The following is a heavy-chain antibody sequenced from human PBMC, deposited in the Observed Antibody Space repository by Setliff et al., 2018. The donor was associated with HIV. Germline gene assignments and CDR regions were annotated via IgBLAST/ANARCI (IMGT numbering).Heavy chain of an antibody. V-gene: IGHV3-15*05. D-gene: IGHD3-10*01. CDR1: GFTFSNAW. CDR2: IKTKTDGGTA. J-gene: IGHJ4*02. CDR3: ARDFRDPSNYGYFFDH. Sequence: GGSLRLSCAASGFTFSNAWMTWVRQAPGKGLEWVGRIKTKTDGGTADYAAPVKGRFTISRDDARSSVVLEMDNVRPEDTAVYFCARDFRDPSNYGYFFDHWGQGTPVTVSS.